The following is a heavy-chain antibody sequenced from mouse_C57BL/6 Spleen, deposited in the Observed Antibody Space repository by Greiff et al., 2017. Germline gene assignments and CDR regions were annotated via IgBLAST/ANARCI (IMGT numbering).Heavy chain of an antibody. Sequence: EVKLEESGGGLVQPGGSMKLSCVASGFTFSNYWMNWVRQSPEKGLEWVAQIRLKSDNYATHYAESVKGRFTISRDDSKSSVYLQMNNLRAEDTGIYYCKTYYYGSSFAFAYWGQGTLVTVSA. J-gene: IGHJ3*01. V-gene: IGHV6-3*01. D-gene: IGHD1-1*01. CDR3: KTYYYGSSFAFAY. CDR1: GFTFSNYW. CDR2: IRLKSDNYAT.